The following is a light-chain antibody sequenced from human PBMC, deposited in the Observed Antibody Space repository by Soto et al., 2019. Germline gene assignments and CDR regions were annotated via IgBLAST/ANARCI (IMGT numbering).Light chain of an antibody. V-gene: IGKV3-15*01. CDR1: QSVGSN. Sequence: EMVMTQSPATLSVSPGERASLSCRTSQSVGSNLAWYQHKRGQAPRLLIYGASTRAAGVPARFSGSGSGTEFTLTVYSLQSEDLAVYICQQYNDWPWTFGLGTKVEIK. J-gene: IGKJ1*01. CDR2: GAS. CDR3: QQYNDWPWT.